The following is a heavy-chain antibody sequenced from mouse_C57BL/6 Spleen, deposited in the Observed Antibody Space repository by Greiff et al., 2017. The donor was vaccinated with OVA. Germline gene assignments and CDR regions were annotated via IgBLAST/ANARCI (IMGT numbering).Heavy chain of an antibody. Sequence: VQLQQSGPELVKPGASVKIPCKASGYTFTDYNMDWAKQSHGKSLEWIGDINPNNGGTIYNQKFKGKATLTVDKSSSTAYMELRSLTSEDTAVYYCARSYEYDEVGYAMDYWGQGTSVTVSS. V-gene: IGHV1-18*01. CDR2: INPNNGGT. CDR1: GYTFTDYN. D-gene: IGHD2-4*01. CDR3: ARSYEYDEVGYAMDY. J-gene: IGHJ4*01.